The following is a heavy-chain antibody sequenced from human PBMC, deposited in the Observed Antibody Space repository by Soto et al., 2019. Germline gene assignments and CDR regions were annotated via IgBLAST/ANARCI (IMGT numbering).Heavy chain of an antibody. CDR3: ASGGSSNWFDP. CDR1: SCAISSADYY. V-gene: IGHV4-30-4*01. D-gene: IGHD1-26*01. CDR2: IYYTGSA. J-gene: IGHJ5*02. Sequence: PSETLSLTCTVSSCAISSADYYWSGIRQPPGKGLEWIGYIYYTGSAYYNPSLKSRVTMSVDTSKNQFSLKVTSVTAADTAVYYCASGGSSNWFDPGGQGTLVTVSS.